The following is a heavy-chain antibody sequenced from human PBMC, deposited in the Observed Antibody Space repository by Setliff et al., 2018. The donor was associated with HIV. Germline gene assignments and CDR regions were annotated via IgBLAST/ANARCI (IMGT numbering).Heavy chain of an antibody. CDR3: ASLSSGSDWYFDL. CDR2: IYTSGTT. Sequence: SETLSLTCAVSSASISNYHWSWIRQTPGKGLEWIGSIYTSGTTNYNPSLEGRITTSVDLSKNHFSLNLHSVTAADTAVYYCASLSSGSDWYFDLWGRGTLVTVSS. J-gene: IGHJ2*01. CDR1: SASISNYH. V-gene: IGHV4-4*09. D-gene: IGHD3-22*01.